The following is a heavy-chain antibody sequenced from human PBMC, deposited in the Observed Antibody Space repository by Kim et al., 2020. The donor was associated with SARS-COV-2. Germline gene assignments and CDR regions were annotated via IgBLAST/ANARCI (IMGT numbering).Heavy chain of an antibody. D-gene: IGHD3-22*01. CDR3: ARGGGTMIADAFDI. CDR2: ISSSSSYI. CDR1: GFTFSSYS. V-gene: IGHV3-21*01. J-gene: IGHJ3*02. Sequence: GGSLRLSCAASGFTFSSYSMNWVRQAPGKGLEWVSSISSSSSYIYYADSVKGRFTISRDNAKNSLYLQMNSLRAEDTAVYYCARGGGTMIADAFDIWGQGTMVTVSS.